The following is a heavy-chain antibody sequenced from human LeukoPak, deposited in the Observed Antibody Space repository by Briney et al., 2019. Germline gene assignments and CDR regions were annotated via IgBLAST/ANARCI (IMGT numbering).Heavy chain of an antibody. V-gene: IGHV4-34*01. CDR3: ARGFPTSSRWFDP. J-gene: IGHJ5*02. CDR1: GGSFSGYH. Sequence: KPSETLSLTCGVDGGSFSGYHWTWIRLRPGKGLDWIGDIDHSGSAHYNPSLKSRVTISIDTSNKQFSLNLHSATAADTAVYYCARGFPTSSRWFDPWGQGTLVTVSS. CDR2: IDHSGSA. D-gene: IGHD6-6*01.